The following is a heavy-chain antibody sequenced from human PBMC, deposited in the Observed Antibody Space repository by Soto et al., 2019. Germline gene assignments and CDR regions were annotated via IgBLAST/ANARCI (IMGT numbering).Heavy chain of an antibody. CDR2: IYHSGYT. V-gene: IGHV4-30-2*01. CDR1: GGSISSGGYA. D-gene: IGHD1-7*01. CDR3: ASDSLTGNYFDP. J-gene: IGHJ5*02. Sequence: QMRLQASGSGLVKPSQTLSLTCAVSGGSISSGGYAWNWIRQPPGKGLAWIGYIYHSGYTSYNPSLKNRVTISVDKSKNQFSLTLSFVTAADTAVYYCASDSLTGNYFDPWGQGTLVTVSS.